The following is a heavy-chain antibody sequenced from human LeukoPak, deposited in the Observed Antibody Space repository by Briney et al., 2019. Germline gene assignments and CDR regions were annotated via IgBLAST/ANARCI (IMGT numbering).Heavy chain of an antibody. V-gene: IGHV3-11*04. J-gene: IGHJ4*02. Sequence: GGSLRLSCAASGFTFSDYYMSWIRQAPGKALEWVSYVSSGSSTIYYADSVKGRFTVSRDNGKRSLYLHMNSLRAEDTAVYYCARDFYDGGNSIDYWGQGTLVTVSS. CDR3: ARDFYDGGNSIDY. D-gene: IGHD4-23*01. CDR1: GFTFSDYY. CDR2: VSSGSSTI.